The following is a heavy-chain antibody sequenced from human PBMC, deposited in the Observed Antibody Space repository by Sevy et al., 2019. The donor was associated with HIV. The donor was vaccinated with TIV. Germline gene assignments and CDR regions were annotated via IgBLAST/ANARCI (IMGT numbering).Heavy chain of an antibody. CDR2: ISYDGSNK. J-gene: IGHJ6*02. D-gene: IGHD6-13*01. Sequence: GGSLRLSCAASGFTFSSYAMHWVRQAPGKGLEWVAVISYDGSNKYYADSVKGRFTISRDNSKNTLYLQMNSLRAEDTAGYYCARDRPSIAAAGMYYYYYGMDVWGQGTTVTVSS. CDR3: ARDRPSIAAAGMYYYYYGMDV. V-gene: IGHV3-30-3*01. CDR1: GFTFSSYA.